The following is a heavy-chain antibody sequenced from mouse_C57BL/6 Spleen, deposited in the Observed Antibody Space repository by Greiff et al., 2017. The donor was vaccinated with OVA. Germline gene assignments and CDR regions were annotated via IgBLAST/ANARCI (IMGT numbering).Heavy chain of an antibody. V-gene: IGHV10-1*01. Sequence: EVQLVESGGGLVQPKGSLKLSCAASGFSFNTYAMNWVRQAPGKGLEWVARIRSKSNNYATYYADSVKDRFTISRDDSESMLYLQMNNLKTEDTAMYYCARPGTYDTWFAYWGQGTLVTVSA. CDR1: GFSFNTYA. D-gene: IGHD2-3*01. CDR3: ARPGTYDTWFAY. CDR2: IRSKSNNYAT. J-gene: IGHJ3*01.